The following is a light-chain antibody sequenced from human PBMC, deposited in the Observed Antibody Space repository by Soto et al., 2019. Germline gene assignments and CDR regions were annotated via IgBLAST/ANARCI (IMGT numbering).Light chain of an antibody. CDR1: QSVSSNY. CDR2: DAT. J-gene: IGKJ2*01. CDR3: QQRSNWPYT. V-gene: IGKV3D-20*02. Sequence: EMVLTQSPGTLSLSPGERATLSCRASQSVSSNYLAWYQQKSGQAPRLLIYDATSRATDVPDRFSGSGSGKDFTLTISRLEPEDFAVYYCQQRSNWPYTFGQGTKLEIK.